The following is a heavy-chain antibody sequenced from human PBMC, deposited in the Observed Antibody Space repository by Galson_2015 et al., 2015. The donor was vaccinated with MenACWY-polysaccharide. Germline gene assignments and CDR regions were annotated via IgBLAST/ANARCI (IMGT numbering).Heavy chain of an antibody. CDR3: ARIGGMMRGNYYNFGWFDP. D-gene: IGHD3-10*01. V-gene: IGHV4-59*11. CDR2: IDYSGAT. J-gene: IGHJ5*01. Sequence: LSLTCTVSGGSMSPHRWIWIRQSPGKGLEWMGWIDYSGATKYSSSLTNRVSLFIDTSDNQFSLKLSSVTTADTAVYYCARIGGMMRGNYYNFGWFDPWGQGTTVTVSS. CDR1: GGSMSPHR.